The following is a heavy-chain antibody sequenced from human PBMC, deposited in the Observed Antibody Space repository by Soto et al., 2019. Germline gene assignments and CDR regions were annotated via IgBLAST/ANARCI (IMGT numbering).Heavy chain of an antibody. J-gene: IGHJ4*02. CDR3: ARDIYSGYDSVDY. Sequence: GWSLRLSCAASGFTFSSYGMHWVRQAPGKGLEWVAVIWYDGSNKYYADSVKGRFTISRDNSKNTLYLQMNSLRAEDTAVYYCARDIYSGYDSVDYWGQGTLVTVSS. CDR1: GFTFSSYG. V-gene: IGHV3-33*01. D-gene: IGHD5-12*01. CDR2: IWYDGSNK.